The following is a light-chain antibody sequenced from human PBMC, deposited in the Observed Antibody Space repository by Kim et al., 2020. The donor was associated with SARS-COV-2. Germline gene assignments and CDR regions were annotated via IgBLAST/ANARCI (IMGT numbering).Light chain of an antibody. J-gene: IGLJ2*01. Sequence: QPALTQPASVSGSPGQSITISCTGTSSDVGSYTFVSWYQQHPGKAPKLMIYEGIKRPSGVSNRFSGSKSGNTASLTISGLQAEDEADYYCCSYAGRDVAFGGGTQLTVL. CDR2: EGI. V-gene: IGLV2-23*01. CDR3: CSYAGRDVA. CDR1: SSDVGSYTF.